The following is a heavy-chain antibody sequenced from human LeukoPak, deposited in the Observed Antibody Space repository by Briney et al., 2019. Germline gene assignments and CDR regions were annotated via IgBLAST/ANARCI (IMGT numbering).Heavy chain of an antibody. CDR2: ISSDGSSA. CDR3: AKDQSRTGMTWGVLDV. CDR1: GFTFSSYW. J-gene: IGHJ6*04. D-gene: IGHD1-1*01. V-gene: IGHV3-74*01. Sequence: GGSLRLSCAAPGFTFSSYWMHWVRQAPGKGLVWVSRISSDGSSASYADSVKGRFTISRDNSKNTLYLQMNSLRAEDTAVYYCAKDQSRTGMTWGVLDVWGKGTTVTVSS.